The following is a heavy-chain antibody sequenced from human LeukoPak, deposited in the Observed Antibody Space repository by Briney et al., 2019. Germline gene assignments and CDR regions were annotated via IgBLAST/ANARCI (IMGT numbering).Heavy chain of an antibody. Sequence: SQTLSLTCTVSGGSISSGGYYWSWIRQHPGKGLEWIGYIYYSGSTYYNPSLKSRVTISVDTSKNQFSLKLSSVIAADTAVYYCARQSGGGVGATYYFDYWGQGTLVTVSS. CDR1: GGSISSGGYY. CDR3: ARQSGGGVGATYYFDY. CDR2: IYYSGST. V-gene: IGHV4-31*03. J-gene: IGHJ4*02. D-gene: IGHD1-26*01.